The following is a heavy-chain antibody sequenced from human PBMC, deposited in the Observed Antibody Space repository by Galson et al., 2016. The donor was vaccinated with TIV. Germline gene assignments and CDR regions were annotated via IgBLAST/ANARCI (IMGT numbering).Heavy chain of an antibody. Sequence: SLRLSCAASGLIVTENYMTWVRQAPGKGLEWVALIYNDGSTMYADSVRGRFTISRDNSKNMVFLQMNSLRAEDTAVYFCARDRRHWGNECFLRYFYGMDAWGQGTTVTVSS. D-gene: IGHD3-16*01. CDR1: GLIVTENY. CDR2: IYNDGST. V-gene: IGHV3-66*02. CDR3: ARDRRHWGNECFLRYFYGMDA. J-gene: IGHJ6*02.